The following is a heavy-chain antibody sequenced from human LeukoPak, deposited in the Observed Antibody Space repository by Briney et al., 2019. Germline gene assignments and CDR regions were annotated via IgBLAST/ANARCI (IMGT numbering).Heavy chain of an antibody. CDR3: ARSSYYYDSSGLYGA. CDR2: INAGNGNT. D-gene: IGHD3-22*01. Sequence: ASVKVSCKASGYTFTSYAMHWVRQAPGQRLEWMGWINAGNGNTKYSQKFQGRVTITRDTSASTAYMELSSLRSEDTAVYYCARSSYYYDSSGLYGAWGQGTTVTVSS. V-gene: IGHV1-3*01. J-gene: IGHJ6*02. CDR1: GYTFTSYA.